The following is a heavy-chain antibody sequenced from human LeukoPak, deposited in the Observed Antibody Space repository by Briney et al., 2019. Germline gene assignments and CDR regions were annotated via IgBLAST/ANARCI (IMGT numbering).Heavy chain of an antibody. V-gene: IGHV3-23*01. CDR1: GFTFSSYA. CDR3: ARSVSSRFTSPRRPYYFDS. D-gene: IGHD3-10*01. Sequence: GVLRLSCAASGFTFSSYAMSWVRQAPGKGLEWVSAISSSGGYTYYADSVKGRFTTSRDNSKNTLYLQMNSLRAEDTAVYYCARSVSSRFTSPRRPYYFDSWGQGTLVTVSS. J-gene: IGHJ4*02. CDR2: ISSSGGYT.